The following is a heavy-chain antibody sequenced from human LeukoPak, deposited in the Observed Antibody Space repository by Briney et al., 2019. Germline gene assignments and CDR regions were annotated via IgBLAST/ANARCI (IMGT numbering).Heavy chain of an antibody. J-gene: IGHJ6*02. CDR1: GFTVSSNY. CDR3: ARETDSSGYPYYGMDV. D-gene: IGHD3-22*01. Sequence: GGSLRLSCAASGFTVSSNYTSRVRQVPGKGLEWVSVIYSGGSTYYADSVKGRFTISTDNSKNTLYLQMNSLGAEDTAVYYCARETDSSGYPYYGMDVWGQGTTVTVSS. V-gene: IGHV3-53*01. CDR2: IYSGGST.